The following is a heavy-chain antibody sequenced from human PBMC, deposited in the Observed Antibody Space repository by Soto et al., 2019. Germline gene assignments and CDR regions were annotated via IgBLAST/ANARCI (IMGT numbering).Heavy chain of an antibody. CDR2: IYPTGTT. D-gene: IGHD6-13*01. CDR1: GDSVSSGDYH. CDR3: EPGQLEMARGFD. J-gene: IGHJ4*02. Sequence: PSETLSLTCTVSGDSVSSGDYHWTWIRQRPGQGLEWIGYIYPTGTTRYNPSLKTRLILSVDTSSNQFSLRLSSVTAADTAVYYCEPGQLEMARGFDWGQGTLVTVSS. V-gene: IGHV4-31*03.